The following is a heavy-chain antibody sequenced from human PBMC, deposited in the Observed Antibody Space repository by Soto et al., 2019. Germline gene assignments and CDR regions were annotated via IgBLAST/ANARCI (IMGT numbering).Heavy chain of an antibody. CDR2: IIYDGTTK. D-gene: IGHD1-26*01. CDR3: ARSWIVGYFDY. J-gene: IGHJ4*02. Sequence: QVQLVESGGGVVQPGRSLRLSCAASGFTFRTYAMHWVRQAPGKGLEWVAVIIYDGTTKYYGDSVKGRFTVSRDKSKNTVYLQMNSLRLDDTAVYYCARSWIVGYFDYWGQGTPVTVS. V-gene: IGHV3-30*04. CDR1: GFTFRTYA.